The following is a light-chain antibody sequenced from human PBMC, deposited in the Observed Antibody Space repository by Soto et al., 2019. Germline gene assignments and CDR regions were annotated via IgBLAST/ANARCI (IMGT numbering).Light chain of an antibody. CDR3: QQYGSSPLFT. V-gene: IGKV3-20*01. CDR2: GAS. Sequence: EIVLTLSPGTLSLSPGERATLSCRASQSVSSSYLAWYQQKPGQAPRLLMYGASSRATGIPDMFSGSGSGTDFTLTINRLEPEDFAVYYCQQYGSSPLFTFGPGTKVDIK. J-gene: IGKJ3*01. CDR1: QSVSSSY.